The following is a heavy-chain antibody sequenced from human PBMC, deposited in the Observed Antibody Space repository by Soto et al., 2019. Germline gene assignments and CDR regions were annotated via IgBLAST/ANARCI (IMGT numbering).Heavy chain of an antibody. D-gene: IGHD3-10*01. V-gene: IGHV3-66*01. CDR1: GISVSSNY. Sequence: EVQLVESGGGLVQPGGSLKLSCAASGISVSSNYMSWVRQAPGKGLEWVSVIYSGDSTYYADSVKGRFTISRDNSKNTLYLQTNSLRAEDTAVYYCASDPGRWRWAYWGQGTQVSVSS. CDR2: IYSGDST. CDR3: ASDPGRWRWAY. J-gene: IGHJ4*02.